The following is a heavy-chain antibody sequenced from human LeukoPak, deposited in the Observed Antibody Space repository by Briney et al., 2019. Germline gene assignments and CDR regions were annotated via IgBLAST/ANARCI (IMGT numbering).Heavy chain of an antibody. CDR3: ARHRGKGFDP. J-gene: IGHJ5*02. CDR2: IWPSGST. CDR1: GGSISSGPYF. V-gene: IGHV4-30-2*06. D-gene: IGHD3-10*01. Sequence: SETLSLTCSVSGGSISSGPYFWSWIRQSPGQGLEWIGYIWPSGSTNYNPSLKSRVTISVDTSKNQFSLKLSSVTAADTAVYYCARHRGKGFDPWGQGTLVTVSS.